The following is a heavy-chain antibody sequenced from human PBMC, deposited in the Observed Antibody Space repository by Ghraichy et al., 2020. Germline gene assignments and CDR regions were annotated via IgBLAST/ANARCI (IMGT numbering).Heavy chain of an antibody. CDR3: ARDSLDEGPNPNYYYYMDV. Sequence: GGSLRLSCAASGFTFSSYWMSWVRQAPGKGLEWVANIKQDGSEKYYVDSVKGRFTISRDNAKNSLYLQMNSLRAEDTAVYYCARDSLDEGPNPNYYYYMDVWGKGTTVTVSS. V-gene: IGHV3-7*01. J-gene: IGHJ6*03. CDR2: IKQDGSEK. CDR1: GFTFSSYW. D-gene: IGHD1-1*01.